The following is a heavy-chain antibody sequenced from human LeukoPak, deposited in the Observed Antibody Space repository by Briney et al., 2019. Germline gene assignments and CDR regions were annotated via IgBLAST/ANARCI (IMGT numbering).Heavy chain of an antibody. J-gene: IGHJ5*02. CDR1: GFTFSNAW. Sequence: GGSLRLSCAASGFTFSNAWMSWVRQAPGKGLEWVGRIKSKTDGGTTDYAAPVKGRFTISRDDSKNTLYLQMNSLKTEDTAVYYYTTELIGYGDLNWFDPWGQGTLVTVSS. D-gene: IGHD4-17*01. CDR3: TTELIGYGDLNWFDP. CDR2: IKSKTDGGTT. V-gene: IGHV3-15*01.